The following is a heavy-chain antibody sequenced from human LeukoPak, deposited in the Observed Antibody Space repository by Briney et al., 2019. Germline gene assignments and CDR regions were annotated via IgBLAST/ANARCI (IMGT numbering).Heavy chain of an antibody. CDR1: GFGFTNAW. D-gene: IGHD3-3*01. J-gene: IGHJ4*02. CDR2: IKSNIDGGTT. V-gene: IGHV3-15*01. Sequence: GGSLRLSCAASGFGFTNAWMVWVRQTPGKGLEWVGRIKSNIDGGTTDIAAPVKGRFTISRDDLTRTLYLQMNSLKAEDTGIYYCTTDFSHFDFSSGYYSYWGQGSLVTVSS. CDR3: TTDFSHFDFSSGYYSY.